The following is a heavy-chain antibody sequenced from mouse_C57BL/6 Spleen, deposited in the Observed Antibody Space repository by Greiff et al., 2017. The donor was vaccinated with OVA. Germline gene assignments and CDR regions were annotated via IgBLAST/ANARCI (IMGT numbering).Heavy chain of an antibody. J-gene: IGHJ3*01. CDR3: TRVVATKAWFAY. Sequence: VQLQQSGAELVRPGASVTLSCKASGYTFTDYEMHWVKQTPVPGLEWIGAIDPETGGTAYNQKFKGKAILTADKSSSTAYMELRSLTSEDSAVYYCTRVVATKAWFAYWGQGTLVTVSA. CDR2: IDPETGGT. V-gene: IGHV1-15*01. D-gene: IGHD1-1*01. CDR1: GYTFTDYE.